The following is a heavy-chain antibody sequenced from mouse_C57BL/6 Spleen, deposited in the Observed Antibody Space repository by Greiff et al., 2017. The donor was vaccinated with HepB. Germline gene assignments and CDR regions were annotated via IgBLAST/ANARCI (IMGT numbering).Heavy chain of an antibody. CDR2: IYPGDGDT. J-gene: IGHJ1*03. V-gene: IGHV1-80*01. CDR1: GYAFSSYW. D-gene: IGHD2-1*01. CDR3: ARDGNPPYWYFDV. Sequence: QVQLQQSGAELVKPGASVKISCKASGYAFSSYWMNWVKQRPGKGLEWIGQIYPGDGDTNYNGKFKGKATLTADKSSSTAYMQLSSLTSEDSAVYFCARDGNPPYWYFDVWGTGTTVTVSS.